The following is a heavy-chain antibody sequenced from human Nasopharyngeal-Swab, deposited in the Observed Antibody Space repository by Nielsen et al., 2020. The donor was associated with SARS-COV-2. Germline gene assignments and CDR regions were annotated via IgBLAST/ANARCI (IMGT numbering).Heavy chain of an antibody. CDR3: ATKTGGGTSYFDY. V-gene: IGHV4-31*03. CDR1: GGSISSGGYY. CDR2: IYYSGST. Sequence: LRLSCTVSGGSISSGGYYWSWIRQHPGKGLEWIGYIYYSGSTYYNPSLKSRVTISVDTSKNQFSLKLNSVTAADTAVYYCATKTGGGTSYFDYWGQGTLVTVSS. D-gene: IGHD7-27*01. J-gene: IGHJ4*02.